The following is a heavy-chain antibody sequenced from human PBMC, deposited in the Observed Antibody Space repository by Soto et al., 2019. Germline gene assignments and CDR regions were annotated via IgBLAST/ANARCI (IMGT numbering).Heavy chain of an antibody. D-gene: IGHD3-3*01. CDR1: GYTFTSYD. J-gene: IGHJ3*02. CDR3: ARGGITIFGVLQKDAFDI. V-gene: IGHV1-8*01. CDR2: MNPNSGNT. Sequence: ASVKVSCKASGYTFTSYDINWVRQATGQGLEWMGWMNPNSGNTGYAQKFQGRVTMTRNTSISTAYMELSSLRSEDTAVYYCARGGITIFGVLQKDAFDIWSKGKMVT.